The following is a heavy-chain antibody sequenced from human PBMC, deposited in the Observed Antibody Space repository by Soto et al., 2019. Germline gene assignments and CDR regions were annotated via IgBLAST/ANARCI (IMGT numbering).Heavy chain of an antibody. CDR1: GGSVSSANYY. CDR3: ARVGGSYYHVYYFDY. V-gene: IGHV4-61*01. D-gene: IGHD1-26*01. Sequence: SETLSLTCTVSGGSVSSANYYWGWIRRPPGKGLEWIGSIYYSGNTNYNPSLNSRVTISVDTSKNQFSLRLSSVTAADTAVYYCARVGGSYYHVYYFDYWGKGTLVTVSS. J-gene: IGHJ4*02. CDR2: IYYSGNT.